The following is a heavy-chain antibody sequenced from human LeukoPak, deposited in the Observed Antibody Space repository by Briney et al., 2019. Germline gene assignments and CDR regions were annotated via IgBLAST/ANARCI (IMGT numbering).Heavy chain of an antibody. D-gene: IGHD3-10*01. CDR3: ARDLTMVRGVIITNSFDI. J-gene: IGHJ3*02. CDR2: INWHGGST. V-gene: IGHV3-20*04. Sequence: VGSLRLSWAAIGFTFVDYGMSWVGQAPGKGLDWVSGINWHGGSTGYADSVKGRFTISRDNAKNSLYLQMNSLRAEDTALYYCARDLTMVRGVIITNSFDIWGQGTMVTVSS. CDR1: GFTFVDYG.